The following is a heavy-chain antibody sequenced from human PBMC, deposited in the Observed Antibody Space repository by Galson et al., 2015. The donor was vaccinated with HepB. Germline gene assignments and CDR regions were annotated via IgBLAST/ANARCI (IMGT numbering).Heavy chain of an antibody. J-gene: IGHJ4*02. V-gene: IGHV3-7*01. Sequence: SLRLSCAASGLSFSSSSMRCVRQSPGPPLDWAANIKPVGRANYYVVSVEGPLTISTAHAPPSLSLQMNSLRAEDTALYYCLSGRDDVYTLNYWGQGTLVTVSS. CDR1: GLSFSSSS. CDR3: LSGRDDVYTLNY. D-gene: IGHD3-3*01. CDR2: IKPVGRAN.